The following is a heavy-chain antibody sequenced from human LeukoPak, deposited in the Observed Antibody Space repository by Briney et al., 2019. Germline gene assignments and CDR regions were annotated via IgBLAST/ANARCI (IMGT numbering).Heavy chain of an antibody. V-gene: IGHV4-39*01. CDR2: IYYSGST. J-gene: IGHJ4*02. CDR1: GDSISSTNYY. Sequence: ASETLSLTCTVSGDSISSTNYYWGWIRQPPGKGLEWIGSIYYSGSTYYNPSLKSRVTISVDTSKNQFSLKLSSVTAADTAVYYCARMHSSSWPQWGQGTLVTVSS. D-gene: IGHD6-13*01. CDR3: ARMHSSSWPQ.